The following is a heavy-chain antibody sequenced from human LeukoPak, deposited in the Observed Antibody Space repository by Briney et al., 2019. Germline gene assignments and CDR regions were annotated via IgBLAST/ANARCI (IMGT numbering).Heavy chain of an antibody. CDR2: IIRSSATI. Sequence: GGSLRLSCAASGFTFSDYYMSWIRQAPGKGLEWVSYIIRSSATIYYADSVKGRFTISRDNAKNSLYLEMNSLRAEDTAVYYCARGSGSYQIFDFWGQGTLVTVSS. CDR1: GFTFSDYY. J-gene: IGHJ4*02. D-gene: IGHD1-26*01. CDR3: ARGSGSYQIFDF. V-gene: IGHV3-11*04.